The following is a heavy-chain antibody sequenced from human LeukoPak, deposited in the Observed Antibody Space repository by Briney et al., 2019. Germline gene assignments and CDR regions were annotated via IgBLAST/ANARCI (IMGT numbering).Heavy chain of an antibody. D-gene: IGHD3-22*01. V-gene: IGHV4-38-2*02. J-gene: IGHJ4*02. CDR2: IYHSGST. CDR1: GYSISSGYY. CDR3: ARAVRGYYFDY. Sequence: PSETLSLTCTVSGYSISSGYYWGWIRQPPGKGLEWIGSIYHSGSTYYNPSLKSRVTISEDTSKNQFSLKLSSVTAADTAVYYCARAVRGYYFDYWGQGTLVTVSS.